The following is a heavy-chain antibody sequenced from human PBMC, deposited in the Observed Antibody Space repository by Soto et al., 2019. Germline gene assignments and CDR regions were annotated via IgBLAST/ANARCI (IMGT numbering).Heavy chain of an antibody. CDR1: GGSISSSSYY. J-gene: IGHJ4*02. CDR2: IYYSGST. V-gene: IGHV4-39*01. CDR3: ARHHDILTGYDY. D-gene: IGHD3-9*01. Sequence: SETLSLTCTVSGGSISSSSYYWGWIRQPPGKGLEWIGSIYYSGSTYYNPSLKSRVTISVDTSKNQFSLKLSSVTAADTAVYYCARHHDILTGYDYWGQGTLVTVSS.